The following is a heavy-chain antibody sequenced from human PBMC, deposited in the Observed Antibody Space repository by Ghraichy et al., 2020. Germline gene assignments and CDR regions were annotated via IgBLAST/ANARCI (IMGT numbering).Heavy chain of an antibody. Sequence: GGSLRLSCAASGFTFSSYWMHWVRQASGKGLVWVSRINSDGSSTSYADSVKGRFTISRDNAKNTLYLQMNSLRAEDTAVYYCARLLEGGSCFGYWGQGTLVTVSS. CDR2: INSDGSST. CDR3: ARLLEGGSCFGY. V-gene: IGHV3-74*01. D-gene: IGHD2-15*01. J-gene: IGHJ4*02. CDR1: GFTFSSYW.